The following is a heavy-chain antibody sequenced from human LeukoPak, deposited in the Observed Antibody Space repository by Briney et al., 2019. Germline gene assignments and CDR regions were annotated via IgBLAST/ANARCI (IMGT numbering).Heavy chain of an antibody. Sequence: ASVKVSCKASGYTFTGYYMHWVRQAPGQGLEWMGWINPNSGGTNYAQKFQGRVTMTRDTSISTAYMELNRLRSDDTAVYYCARVVDYSNYYFDYWGQGTLVTVSS. V-gene: IGHV1-2*02. CDR3: ARVVDYSNYYFDY. J-gene: IGHJ4*02. CDR2: INPNSGGT. CDR1: GYTFTGYY. D-gene: IGHD4-11*01.